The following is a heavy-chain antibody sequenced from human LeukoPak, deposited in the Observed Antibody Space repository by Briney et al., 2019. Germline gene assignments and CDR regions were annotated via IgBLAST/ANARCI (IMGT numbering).Heavy chain of an antibody. Sequence: GGSLRLSCAASGFTFSSYAMHWVRQAPGKGLEWMAVISYDGSNKYYADSVKDRFTISRDNSKNTLYLQMNSLRAEDTAVYYCARDKPYFDYWGQGTLVTVSS. J-gene: IGHJ4*02. CDR1: GFTFSSYA. CDR2: ISYDGSNK. V-gene: IGHV3-30-3*01. CDR3: ARDKPYFDY.